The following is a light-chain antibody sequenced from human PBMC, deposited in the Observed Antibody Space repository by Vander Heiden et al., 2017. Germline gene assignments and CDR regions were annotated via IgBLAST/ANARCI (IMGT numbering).Light chain of an antibody. CDR3: SQALPTPFT. Sequence: DVVMTQSPLSLPVTPGEPASISCRSSQRLLHSNGYNYLDSYLQKPGQSPQLLLYLGSNRASGVPDRFSGSRSARAFTLKIIRRVAADVGVYYCSQALPTPFTFGQGTKVXIK. CDR2: LGS. CDR1: QRLLHSNGYNY. J-gene: IGKJ2*01. V-gene: IGKV2-28*01.